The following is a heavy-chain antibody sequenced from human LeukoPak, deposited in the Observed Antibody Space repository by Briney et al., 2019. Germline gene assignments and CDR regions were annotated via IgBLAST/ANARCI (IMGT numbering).Heavy chain of an antibody. CDR3: AKAPVTSCRGAYCYPFDS. J-gene: IGHJ4*02. V-gene: IGHV3-30*02. D-gene: IGHD2-21*01. Sequence: QAGGSLRLSCAASGFTFSSYGMHWVRQAPGKGLEWVAFIRYDGSNKYYADSVRGRFTISRDNSENTLYLQMNSLRAEDAAVYFCAKAPVTSCRGAYCYPFDSWGQGTLVTVSS. CDR1: GFTFSSYG. CDR2: IRYDGSNK.